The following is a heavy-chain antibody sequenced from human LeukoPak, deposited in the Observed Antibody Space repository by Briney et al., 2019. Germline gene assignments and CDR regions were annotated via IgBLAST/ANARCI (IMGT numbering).Heavy chain of an antibody. J-gene: IGHJ5*02. Sequence: SVKVSCKASGGTFSSYAISWVRQAPGQGLEWMGRIIPIFGTASYAQKFQGRVTITTDESTSTAYMELSSLRSEDTAVYYCARVAVAGTVNWFDPWGQGTLVTVSS. CDR2: IIPIFGTA. CDR3: ARVAVAGTVNWFDP. D-gene: IGHD6-19*01. CDR1: GGTFSSYA. V-gene: IGHV1-69*05.